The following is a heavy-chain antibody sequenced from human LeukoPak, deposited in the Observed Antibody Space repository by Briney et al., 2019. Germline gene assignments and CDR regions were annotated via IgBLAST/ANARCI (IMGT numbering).Heavy chain of an antibody. CDR3: ARGLSSRYCSSTSCSDY. D-gene: IGHD2-2*01. J-gene: IGHJ4*02. CDR2: INHSGST. Sequence: SETLSLTCTVSGGSISGYYWSWIRQPPGKGLEWIGEINHSGSTNYNPSLKSRVTISVDTSKNQFSLKLSSVTAADTAVYYCARGLSSRYCSSTSCSDYWGQGTLVTVSS. V-gene: IGHV4-34*01. CDR1: GGSISGYY.